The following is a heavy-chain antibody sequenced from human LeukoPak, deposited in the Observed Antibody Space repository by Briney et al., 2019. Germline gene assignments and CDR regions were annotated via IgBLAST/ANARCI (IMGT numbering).Heavy chain of an antibody. CDR3: ARVGFTSSWSNFDY. V-gene: IGHV1-2*06. CDR1: VYTFAAYF. Sequence: GASVKVSCKASVYTFAAYFIHWVRQPPGQGLEWMGRINPNDGDTNYTQKFQGRVTMAGDTSISTAYMELSSLRSDDTAMYYCARVGFTSSWSNFDYWGQGTLVTVSS. D-gene: IGHD6-13*01. CDR2: INPNDGDT. J-gene: IGHJ4*02.